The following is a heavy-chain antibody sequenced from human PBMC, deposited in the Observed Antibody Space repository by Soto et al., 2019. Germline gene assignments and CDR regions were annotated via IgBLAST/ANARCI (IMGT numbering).Heavy chain of an antibody. Sequence: QMQLVQSGPEVKKPGTSVKVSCKASGFTFTSSAVQWVRQARGQRLEWIGWIVVGSGNTNYAQKFQERVTITRDMSTSTAYMELSSLRSEDTAVYYCAAAPPPVYSHAVVWGQGTTVTVSS. CDR3: AAAPPPVYSHAVV. D-gene: IGHD2-21*01. CDR1: GFTFTSSA. J-gene: IGHJ6*02. CDR2: IVVGSGNT. V-gene: IGHV1-58*01.